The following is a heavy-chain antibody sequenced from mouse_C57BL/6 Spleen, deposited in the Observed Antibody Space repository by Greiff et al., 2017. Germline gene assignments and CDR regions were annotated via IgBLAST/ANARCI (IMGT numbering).Heavy chain of an antibody. CDR3: ARQYGYDGLYWYFDV. Sequence: EVKLVESGGGLVQPGGSLKLSCAASGIAFSRYWMSWVRRAPGKGLEWIGEINPDSSTINYEPSLKDNFIISRDNAKNTLYLQMSKGRSEDTALYYCARQYGYDGLYWYFDVWGTGTTVTVSS. CDR1: GIAFSRYW. V-gene: IGHV4-1*01. J-gene: IGHJ1*03. D-gene: IGHD2-2*01. CDR2: INPDSSTI.